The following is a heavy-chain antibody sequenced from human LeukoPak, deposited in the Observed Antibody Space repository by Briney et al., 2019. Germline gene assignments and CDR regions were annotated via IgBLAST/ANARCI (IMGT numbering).Heavy chain of an antibody. J-gene: IGHJ4*02. CDR1: GFTFDDYA. CDR2: ISWNSGSI. CDR3: AKGLRGGTVTPFDY. D-gene: IGHD4-17*01. Sequence: GRSLRLSCAASGFTFDDYAMHWVRQPPGKGLEWVSGISWNSGSIGYADSVKGRFTISRDNAKNSLYLQMNSLRAEDMALYYCAKGLRGGTVTPFDYWGQGTLVTVSS. V-gene: IGHV3-9*03.